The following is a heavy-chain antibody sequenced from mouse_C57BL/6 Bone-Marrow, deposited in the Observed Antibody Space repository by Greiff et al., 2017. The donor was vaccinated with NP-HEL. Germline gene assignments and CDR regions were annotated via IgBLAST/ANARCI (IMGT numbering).Heavy chain of an antibody. D-gene: IGHD2-2*01. CDR3: ARDGDMVTTEYYFDY. CDR1: GYTFTSYW. Sequence: VQLQQPGAELVMPGASVKLSCKASGYTFTSYWMHWVKQRPGQGLEWIGEIDPSDSYTNYNQKFKGKSTLTVDKSSSTAYMQLSSLTSEDSAVYYCARDGDMVTTEYYFDYWGQGTTLTVSS. CDR2: IDPSDSYT. V-gene: IGHV1-69*01. J-gene: IGHJ2*01.